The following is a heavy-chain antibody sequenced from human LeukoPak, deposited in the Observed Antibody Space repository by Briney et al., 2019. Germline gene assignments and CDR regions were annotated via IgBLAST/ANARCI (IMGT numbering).Heavy chain of an antibody. CDR1: GDSVSSNSAA. D-gene: IGHD5-24*01. J-gene: IGHJ4*02. V-gene: IGHV6-1*01. Sequence: LSQTLSLTCDISGDSVSSNSAAWNWIRQSPSRGLEWQGRTYYRSKWYNDYAESVKSRITINPDTYKSQFSLQLNSVTPEDTAVYYCARVPRDGYKFDYWGQGTLVTVSS. CDR2: TYYRSKWYN. CDR3: ARVPRDGYKFDY.